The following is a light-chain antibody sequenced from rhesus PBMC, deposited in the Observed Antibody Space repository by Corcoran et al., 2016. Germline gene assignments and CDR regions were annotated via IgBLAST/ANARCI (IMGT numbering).Light chain of an antibody. V-gene: IGKV1S8*01. Sequence: DIQMTQSPSALSASVGDRVTISCRASQNIYRNLAWYQQKLGKPPKLLIYAASSLETGIPSRFRGSGSGTDFTLTIRSLQPEDSARYFCQQYSGNPLTFGGGTKVELK. CDR1: QNIYRN. J-gene: IGKJ4*01. CDR2: AAS. CDR3: QQYSGNPLT.